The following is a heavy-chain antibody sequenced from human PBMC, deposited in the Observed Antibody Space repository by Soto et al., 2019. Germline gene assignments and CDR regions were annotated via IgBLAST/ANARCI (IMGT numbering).Heavy chain of an antibody. CDR2: ISGNTGAT. CDR3: ARDRGYYDSSGYFDY. Sequence: GGSLRLSCAASGFSFSNYAMNWVRQAPGKGLEWVSSISGNTGATYYADSVKGRFTISRDNAKNSLYLQMNSLRAEDTAVYYCARDRGYYDSSGYFDYWGQGTLVTVSS. V-gene: IGHV3-48*01. J-gene: IGHJ4*02. CDR1: GFSFSNYA. D-gene: IGHD3-22*01.